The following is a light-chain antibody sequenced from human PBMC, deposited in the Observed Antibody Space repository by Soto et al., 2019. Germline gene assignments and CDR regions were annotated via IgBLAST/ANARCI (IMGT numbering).Light chain of an antibody. CDR2: TAS. Sequence: EIELTQSPGTLSLSPGDSAALSCRASEGVASNYLAWYQQKRGQAPRLLIYTASTRATGIPDRFSGSGSGTDFTLTISGLAPEDSAVYYCQQYGSSPWTLGQGTKVEIK. CDR3: QQYGSSPWT. V-gene: IGKV3-20*01. J-gene: IGKJ1*01. CDR1: EGVASNY.